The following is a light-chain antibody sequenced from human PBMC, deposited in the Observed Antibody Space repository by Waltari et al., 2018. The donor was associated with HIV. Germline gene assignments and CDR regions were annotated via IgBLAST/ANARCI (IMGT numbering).Light chain of an antibody. CDR3: QQYYTTPYT. CDR1: QSVLYSITNKNY. J-gene: IGKJ2*01. CDR2: WAS. Sequence: DIVMTQSPDSLAVSLGERATINCTSSQSVLYSITNKNYLAWYQQKPGQPPNLLIYWASTRESGVPDRFSGSGSGTDFTLTISSLQAEDVAVYYCQQYYTTPYTFGQGTKLEIK. V-gene: IGKV4-1*01.